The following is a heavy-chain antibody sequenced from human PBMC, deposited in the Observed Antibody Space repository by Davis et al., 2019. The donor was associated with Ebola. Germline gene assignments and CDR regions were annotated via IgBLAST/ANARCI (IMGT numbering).Heavy chain of an antibody. CDR1: GGSISNGGYY. CDR3: ARGEIRFLEWSISRYYYYGMDV. V-gene: IGHV4-31*03. D-gene: IGHD3-3*01. J-gene: IGHJ6*02. CDR2: IYYSGST. Sequence: LRLSCTVSGGSISNGGYYWSWIRQHPGKGLEWIGYIYYSGSTYYNPSLKSRVTISVDTSKNQFSLKLSSVTAADTAVYYCARGEIRFLEWSISRYYYYGMDVWGQGTTVTVSS.